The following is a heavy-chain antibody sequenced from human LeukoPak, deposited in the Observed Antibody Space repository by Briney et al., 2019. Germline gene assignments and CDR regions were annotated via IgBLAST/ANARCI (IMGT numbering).Heavy chain of an antibody. V-gene: IGHV3-30*18. D-gene: IGHD3-22*01. CDR3: AKDYYYYDSSGYGPFDY. J-gene: IGHJ4*02. CDR2: ISYDGSNK. Sequence: GRSLRLSCAASGFTFSSYGMPWVRQAPGKGLEWVAVISYDGSNKYYADSVKGRFTISRDNSKNTLYLQMNSLRAEDTAVYYCAKDYYYYDSSGYGPFDYWGQGTLVTVSS. CDR1: GFTFSSYG.